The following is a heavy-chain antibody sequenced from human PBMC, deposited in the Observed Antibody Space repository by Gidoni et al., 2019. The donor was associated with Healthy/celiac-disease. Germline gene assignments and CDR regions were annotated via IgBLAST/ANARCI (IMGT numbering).Heavy chain of an antibody. CDR1: GFSLRTSGVG. CDR3: AHYVHYGSYFDY. J-gene: IGHJ4*02. Sequence: QITLKDSGPTLVKPTHTLTLTCTFSGFSLRTSGVGVGWIRQPPGEALEWLALIYWDDDKRYSPSLKSRLTITKDTSKNQVVLTMTNMDPVDTATYYCAHYVHYGSYFDYWGQGTLVTVSS. V-gene: IGHV2-5*02. D-gene: IGHD4-17*01. CDR2: IYWDDDK.